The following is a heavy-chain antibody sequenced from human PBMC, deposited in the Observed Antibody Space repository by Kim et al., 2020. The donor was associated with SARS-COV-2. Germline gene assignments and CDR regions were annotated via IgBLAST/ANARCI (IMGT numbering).Heavy chain of an antibody. Sequence: VKGRFTITRDNSKNTLYLQMHILRAEDTAVYYCARVDDYSNYYYYGMDVWGQGTTVSVS. V-gene: IGHV3-30*01. CDR3: ARVDDYSNYYYYGMDV. J-gene: IGHJ6*02. D-gene: IGHD4-4*01.